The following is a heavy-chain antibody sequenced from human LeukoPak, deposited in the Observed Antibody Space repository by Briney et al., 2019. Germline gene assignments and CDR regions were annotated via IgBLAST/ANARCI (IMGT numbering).Heavy chain of an antibody. V-gene: IGHV3-30*02. J-gene: IGHJ4*02. D-gene: IGHD2-15*01. Sequence: GGSLRLSCAASGFTFDNYGMHWVRQAPGKGLEWVAFIQYDGSNKYYADSVKGQFTISGDNSKNTLYLQMNSLRPEDTAVYYCAKGGEYCRGGSCYDYWGQGALVTVSS. CDR1: GFTFDNYG. CDR3: AKGGEYCRGGSCYDY. CDR2: IQYDGSNK.